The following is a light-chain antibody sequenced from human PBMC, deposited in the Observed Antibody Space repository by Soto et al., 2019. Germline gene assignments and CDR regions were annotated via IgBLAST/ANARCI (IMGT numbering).Light chain of an antibody. CDR3: QQYNSYSQT. CDR2: DAS. V-gene: IGKV1-5*01. CDR1: QSISSW. Sequence: DIQMTQSPSTLSASVGDRVTITCRASQSISSWLAWYQQKPGKAPKLLVYDASSLESGVPSGFSGSGSGTEFTLTISSLQPDDFATYYCQQYNSYSQTVGQGTKVDSK. J-gene: IGKJ1*01.